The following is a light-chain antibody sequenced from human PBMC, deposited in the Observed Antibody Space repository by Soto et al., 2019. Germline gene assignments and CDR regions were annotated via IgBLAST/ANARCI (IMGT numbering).Light chain of an antibody. J-gene: IGKJ5*01. CDR2: GAS. Sequence: EIVMTQSPATLSVSPGERATLSCRASQSVSSSYLAWYQQKPGQAPRLLIYGASSRATGIPDRFSGSGSGTDFTLTINRLEPEDFAVYYCQLYGISPHFGQGTRLEIK. CDR1: QSVSSSY. CDR3: QLYGISPH. V-gene: IGKV3-20*01.